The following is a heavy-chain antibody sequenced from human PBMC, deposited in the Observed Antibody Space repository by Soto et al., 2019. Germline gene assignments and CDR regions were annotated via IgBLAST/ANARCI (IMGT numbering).Heavy chain of an antibody. J-gene: IGHJ4*02. V-gene: IGHV1-18*01. CDR2: ISGYNGNT. CDR1: GYSFHNYG. CDR3: ARGSESFDL. Sequence: QVLLMQSGPEVKKPGASVKVSCKASGYSFHNYGISWVRQVPGQGLEWMGWISGYNGNTNYAPKIQGRVTVTRDTSTATAYMKLRSLRSDDTAIYYCARGSESFDLWGQGTLVTVSS. D-gene: IGHD1-26*01.